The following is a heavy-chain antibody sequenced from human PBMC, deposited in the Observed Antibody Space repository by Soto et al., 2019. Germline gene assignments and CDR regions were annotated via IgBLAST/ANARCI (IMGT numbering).Heavy chain of an antibody. CDR3: ARRDTAMGMDFDY. J-gene: IGHJ4*02. Sequence: QVQLVESGGGVVQPGRSLRLSCAASGFTFSSYAMHWVRQAPGKGLEWVAVISYDGSNKYYADSVKGRFTISRDNSKNTLDLQMKSLRAEDTAVYYCARRDTAMGMDFDYWGQGTLVTVSS. D-gene: IGHD5-18*01. CDR1: GFTFSSYA. V-gene: IGHV3-30-3*01. CDR2: ISYDGSNK.